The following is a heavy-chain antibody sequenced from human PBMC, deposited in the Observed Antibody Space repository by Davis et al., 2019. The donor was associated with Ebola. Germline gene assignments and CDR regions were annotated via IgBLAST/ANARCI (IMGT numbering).Heavy chain of an antibody. J-gene: IGHJ6*03. V-gene: IGHV3-33*01. CDR3: ARDVWCCSGTSCSSSYYYMDV. CDR2: IWYDGSKR. Sequence: GESLKISCAASGFTFSTYGMHWVRQAPGKGLEWVAVIWYDGSKRYYSDSVKGRFTISRDNSKNTLYLQMNSLRAEDTSVYYCARDVWCCSGTSCSSSYYYMDVWGKGTTVTVSS. D-gene: IGHD2-2*01. CDR1: GFTFSTYG.